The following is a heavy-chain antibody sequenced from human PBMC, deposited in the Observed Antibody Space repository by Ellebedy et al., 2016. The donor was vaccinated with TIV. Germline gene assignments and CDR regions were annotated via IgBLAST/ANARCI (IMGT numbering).Heavy chain of an antibody. V-gene: IGHV4-4*07. CDR2: MHTTGSF. CDR3: TRDFLIGATVYEFYGMDV. Sequence: SETLSLTCTVSGDSINSYYWSRIRQPAGKGLEWIGRMHTTGSFNYNPSLKSRVTISVDTPGSQISLKLSSVTAADTAVYYCTRDFLIGATVYEFYGMDVWGQGTTVTVSS. CDR1: GDSINSYY. D-gene: IGHD3-3*01. J-gene: IGHJ6*02.